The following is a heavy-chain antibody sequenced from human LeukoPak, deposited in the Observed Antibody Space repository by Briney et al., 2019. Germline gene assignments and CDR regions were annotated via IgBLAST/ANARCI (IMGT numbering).Heavy chain of an antibody. J-gene: IGHJ6*03. D-gene: IGHD4-23*01. V-gene: IGHV3-33*01. CDR1: GLTFSSYG. Sequence: GGSLRLSCAASGLTFSSYGMHWVRQAPGKGLEWVAVIWYDGSNKYYADSVKGRFTIYRDNSKNTLYLQMNRLRAEGTAVYYCARDPDYGGNCRFGYYYYYIDVWGKETKVTVSS. CDR2: IWYDGSNK. CDR3: ARDPDYGGNCRFGYYYYYIDV.